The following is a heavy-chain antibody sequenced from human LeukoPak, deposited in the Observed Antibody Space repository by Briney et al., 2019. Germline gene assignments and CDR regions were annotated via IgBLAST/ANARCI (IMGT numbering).Heavy chain of an antibody. CDR2: ISGSGSTT. CDR3: AKLTYYDFWSGPHYFDY. CDR1: GFTFSSYA. D-gene: IGHD3-3*01. J-gene: IGHJ4*02. Sequence: GGSLRLSCAASGFTFSSYAMSWVRQAPRRGVGWVLAISGSGSTTYYAAPVKGRFTISRDNSKNTLYLQMNSLRAEDTAVYYCAKLTYYDFWSGPHYFDYWGQGTLVTVSS. V-gene: IGHV3-23*01.